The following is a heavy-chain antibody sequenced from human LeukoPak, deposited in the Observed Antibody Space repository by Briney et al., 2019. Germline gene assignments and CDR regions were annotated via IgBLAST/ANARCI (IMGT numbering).Heavy chain of an antibody. V-gene: IGHV1-69*05. Sequence: CSVKVSCKASGGTFSSYAISWVRQAPGQGLEWMGRIIPIFGTANYAQKFQGRVTITTDESTSTAYMELSSLRSEDTAVYYCARDALIDYYDSSGPHDYWGQGTLVTVSS. CDR2: IIPIFGTA. CDR1: GGTFSSYA. D-gene: IGHD3-22*01. J-gene: IGHJ4*02. CDR3: ARDALIDYYDSSGPHDY.